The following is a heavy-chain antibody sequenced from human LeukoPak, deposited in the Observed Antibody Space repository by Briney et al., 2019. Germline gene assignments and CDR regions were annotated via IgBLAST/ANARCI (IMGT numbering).Heavy chain of an antibody. Sequence: ASVKVSCKASEYTFTGYYVHWVRQAPGQGLEWMGWINPNTGDTNYVQKFQGRVTMTRDTSISTAYMELSSLRSGDTAVYYCARDRLLDYWGQGTLVTVSS. CDR2: INPNTGDT. J-gene: IGHJ4*02. CDR1: EYTFTGYY. CDR3: ARDRLLDY. V-gene: IGHV1-2*02.